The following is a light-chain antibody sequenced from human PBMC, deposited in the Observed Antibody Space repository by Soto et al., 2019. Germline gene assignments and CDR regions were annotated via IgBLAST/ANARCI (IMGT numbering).Light chain of an antibody. J-gene: IGKJ1*01. CDR3: QQSYGTPWT. CDR2: AAS. V-gene: IGKV1-39*01. CDR1: QSITTY. Sequence: DIQMTQSPSSLSASVGDRVTVTCRASQSITTYLNWYQQKPGKAPKLLIYAASSLQSRVPSRFSDSGSGTDFTLTITSLQPEDFATYICQQSYGTPWTFGQGTKVEIK.